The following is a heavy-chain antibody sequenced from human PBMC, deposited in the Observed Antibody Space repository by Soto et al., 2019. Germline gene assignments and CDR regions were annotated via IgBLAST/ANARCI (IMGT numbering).Heavy chain of an antibody. J-gene: IGHJ6*02. CDR2: IYYSGST. V-gene: IGHV4-31*03. CDR1: GGSISSGGYY. D-gene: IGHD2-21*01. CDR3: AASCVGCGGFNYYGMDV. Sequence: QVQLQESGPGLVKPSQTLSLTCTVSGGSISSGGYYWSWIRQHPGKGLEWIGYIYYSGSTYYNPXLKGRVTISVDXSXNKXSLKLSSVTAADTAVYYCAASCVGCGGFNYYGMDVWGQGTTVTVSS.